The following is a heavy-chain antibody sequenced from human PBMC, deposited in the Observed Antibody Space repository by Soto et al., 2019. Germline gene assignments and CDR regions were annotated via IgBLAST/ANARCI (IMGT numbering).Heavy chain of an antibody. J-gene: IGHJ4*02. Sequence: SETLSLTCTVSGGSISSGGYSWNWIRQAPGKGLDWIGYIYHSGGTDYNPSLKSRVTISVDKSKNQFSLNLTSVTAADTAVYFCARDSLHGYYFDDWGQGILVTVSS. CDR3: ARDSLHGYYFDD. CDR1: GGSISSGGYS. CDR2: IYHSGGT. V-gene: IGHV4-30-2*01. D-gene: IGHD3-3*01.